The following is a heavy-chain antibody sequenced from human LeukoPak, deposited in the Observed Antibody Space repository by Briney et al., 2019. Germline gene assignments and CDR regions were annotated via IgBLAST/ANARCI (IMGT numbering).Heavy chain of an antibody. CDR2: ISWNSGSI. Sequence: GGSLRLSCAASGFTFDDYAMHWVRQAPGKGLEWVSGISWNSGSIGYADSVKGRFTISRDNAKNSLYLQMNSLRAEDTALYYCAKGNYDILTGYRYYFDYWGQGTLVTVSS. CDR1: GFTFDDYA. V-gene: IGHV3-9*01. D-gene: IGHD3-9*01. J-gene: IGHJ4*02. CDR3: AKGNYDILTGYRYYFDY.